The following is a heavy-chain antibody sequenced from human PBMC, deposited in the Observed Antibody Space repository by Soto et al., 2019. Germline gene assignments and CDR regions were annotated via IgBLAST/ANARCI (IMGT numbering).Heavy chain of an antibody. Sequence: EVQLVESGGGLVQPGGSLKLSCAASGFTFSGSAMHWVRQASGKGLEWVGRIRSKANSYATAYAASVKGRFTISRDDSKNTAYLQMSSLKTEDTAVYYCTSSSPLRLGPVGDYYFDYWGQGTLVTVSS. CDR3: TSSSPLRLGPVGDYYFDY. CDR1: GFTFSGSA. V-gene: IGHV3-73*01. D-gene: IGHD3-16*01. J-gene: IGHJ4*02. CDR2: IRSKANSYAT.